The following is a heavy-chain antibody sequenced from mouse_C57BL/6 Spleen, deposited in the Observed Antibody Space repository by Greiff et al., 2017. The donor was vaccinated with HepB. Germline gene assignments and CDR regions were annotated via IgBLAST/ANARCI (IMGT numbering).Heavy chain of an antibody. Sequence: VQLQQSGPGLVKPSQSLSLTCSVTGYSITSGYYWNWIRQFPGNKLEWMGYISYDGSNNYNPSLKNRISITRDTSKNQFFLKLNSVTTEDTATYYCARGDPGYFDVWGTGTTVTVSS. V-gene: IGHV3-6*01. CDR3: ARGDPGYFDV. CDR2: ISYDGSN. CDR1: GYSITSGYY. J-gene: IGHJ1*03.